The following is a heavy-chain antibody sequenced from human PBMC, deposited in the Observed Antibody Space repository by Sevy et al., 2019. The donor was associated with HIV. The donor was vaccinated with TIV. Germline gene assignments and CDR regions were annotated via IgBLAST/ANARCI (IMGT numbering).Heavy chain of an antibody. CDR3: ARGFLDSSGSYYFDY. D-gene: IGHD3-22*01. V-gene: IGHV3-30-3*01. CDR2: ISYDGSNK. J-gene: IGHJ4*02. CDR1: GFTFSSYA. Sequence: GWSLRLSCAASGFTFSSYAMHWVRQAPGKGLEWVAVISYDGSNKYYADSVKGRFTISRDNSKNTLYLQMNSLRAEDTAVYYCARGFLDSSGSYYFDYWGQGTLVTVSS.